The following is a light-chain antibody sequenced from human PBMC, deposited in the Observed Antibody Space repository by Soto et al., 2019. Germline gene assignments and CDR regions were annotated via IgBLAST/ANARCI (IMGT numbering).Light chain of an antibody. CDR2: TAS. CDR3: QQYNSYSWT. Sequence: LSASVGDTVTITCRASQSISSHLNWYQQKPGKAPNLLMYTASNLQSGVPSRFSGSGSGTESTLTISSLQPDDFATYYCQQYNSYSWTFGQGTKV. J-gene: IGKJ1*01. V-gene: IGKV1-5*01. CDR1: QSISSH.